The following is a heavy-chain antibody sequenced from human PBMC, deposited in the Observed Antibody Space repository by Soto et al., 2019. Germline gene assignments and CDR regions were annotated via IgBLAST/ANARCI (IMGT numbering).Heavy chain of an antibody. J-gene: IGHJ4*02. CDR3: ARDVVRATAGDC. Sequence: QLQLVQSGTEVKEPGSSVKVSCKASGGTFSTSSFVWVRQGPGQGLEWMGGIIPIFTRTNFAQKFQGRVTFSADESTRTTYMELRSLTSEDTAIYYCARDVVRATAGDCWGQGTLVNVSS. CDR1: GGTFSTSS. CDR2: IIPIFTRT. D-gene: IGHD1-26*01. V-gene: IGHV1-69*01.